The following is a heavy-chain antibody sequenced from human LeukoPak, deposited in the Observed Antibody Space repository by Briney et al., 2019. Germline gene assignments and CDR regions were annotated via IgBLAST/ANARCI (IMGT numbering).Heavy chain of an antibody. CDR3: ARGSGGWVLATYFDL. CDR1: GGSISSSSCY. Sequence: SETLSLTCTVSGGSISSSSCYWGWIRQPPGKGLEWIGSIYYSGSTYYNPSLKSRVTISVDTSKNQFSLKLSSVTAADTAVYYCARGSGGWVLATYFDLWGRGTLVTVSS. J-gene: IGHJ2*01. D-gene: IGHD6-19*01. V-gene: IGHV4-39*07. CDR2: IYYSGST.